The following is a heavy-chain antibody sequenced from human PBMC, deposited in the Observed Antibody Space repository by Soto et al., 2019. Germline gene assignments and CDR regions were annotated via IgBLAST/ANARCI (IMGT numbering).Heavy chain of an antibody. Sequence: GGSLRLSCAASGFTFSSYWIHWVRQAPGKGLVWVSRINSDGSITSYADSVKGRFTISRDNAKNTLYLQMNSLRAEDTAVYYCARDGWGIRDYYYYMDVWGKGTTVTVSS. J-gene: IGHJ6*03. CDR2: INSDGSIT. D-gene: IGHD6-13*01. V-gene: IGHV3-74*01. CDR3: ARDGWGIRDYYYYMDV. CDR1: GFTFSSYW.